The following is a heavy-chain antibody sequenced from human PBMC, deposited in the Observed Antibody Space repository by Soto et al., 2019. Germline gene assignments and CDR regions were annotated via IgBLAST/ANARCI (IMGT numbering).Heavy chain of an antibody. CDR2: MNPNSGKT. V-gene: IGHV1-8*01. CDR3: AREKTHYGMDV. Sequence: QVQLVQSGAEVKKPGASVTVSCKASGYTFTSYDINWVRQATGQGLEWMGWMNPNSGKTGYAQKFQGRVTMTRNTSISTAYMELSSLRSAATAVYYCAREKTHYGMDVWGQGTTVTVSS. CDR1: GYTFTSYD. J-gene: IGHJ6*02.